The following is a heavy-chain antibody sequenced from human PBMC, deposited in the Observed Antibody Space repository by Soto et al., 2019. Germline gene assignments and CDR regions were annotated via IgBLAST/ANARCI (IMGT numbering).Heavy chain of an antibody. D-gene: IGHD3-10*01. CDR3: AIGDYYGSGSDAFDI. Sequence: QVQLVQSGAEVKKPGASVKVSCKASGYTFTSYYMHWVRQAPGQGLEWMGIINPSGGSTSYAQKFKGRVTMTRDTSTSTVYMELSSLRSEDTAVYYCAIGDYYGSGSDAFDIWGQGTMVTVSS. J-gene: IGHJ3*02. CDR1: GYTFTSYY. CDR2: INPSGGST. V-gene: IGHV1-46*03.